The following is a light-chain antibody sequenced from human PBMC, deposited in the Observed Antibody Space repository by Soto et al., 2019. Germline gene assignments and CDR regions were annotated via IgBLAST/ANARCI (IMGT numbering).Light chain of an antibody. CDR3: KEYNTWSPLT. J-gene: IGKJ4*01. Sequence: THSTATPSVSPGERATLSCMACQSVSSNLAQSQQTPGHAARLLIYAASTRVTGIPVRFRGSGYGTEFTLTITSLQSVDFEVYSCKEYNTWSPLTSGGG. V-gene: IGKV3D-15*01. CDR2: AAS. CDR1: QSVSSN.